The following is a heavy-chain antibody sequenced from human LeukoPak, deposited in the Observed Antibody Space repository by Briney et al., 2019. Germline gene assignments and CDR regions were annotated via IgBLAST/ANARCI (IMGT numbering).Heavy chain of an antibody. CDR3: ARKYCSSTSCHAFDI. CDR2: IIPILGIA. V-gene: IGHV1-69*04. J-gene: IGHJ3*02. Sequence: ASVKVSCKASGGTFSSYAISWVRQAPGQGLGWMGRIIPILGIANYAQKFQGRVTITADKSTSTAYMELSSLRSEDTAVYYCARKYCSSTSCHAFDIWGQGTVVTVSS. CDR1: GGTFSSYA. D-gene: IGHD2-2*01.